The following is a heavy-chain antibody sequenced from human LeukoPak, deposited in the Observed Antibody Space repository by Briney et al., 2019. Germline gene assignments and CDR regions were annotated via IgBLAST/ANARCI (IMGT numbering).Heavy chain of an antibody. V-gene: IGHV1-69*13. CDR3: ARLDYYGSGSYEDY. CDR2: IIPISGTA. D-gene: IGHD3-10*01. J-gene: IGHJ4*02. CDR1: GGTFSSYA. Sequence: GASVKVSCKASGGTFSSYAISWVRQAPGQGLEWMGGIIPISGTANYAQKFQGRVTITADESTSTAYMELSSLRSEDTAVYYCARLDYYGSGSYEDYWGQGTLVTVSS.